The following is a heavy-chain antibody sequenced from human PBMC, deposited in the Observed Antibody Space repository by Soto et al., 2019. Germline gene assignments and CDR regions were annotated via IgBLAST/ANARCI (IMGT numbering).Heavy chain of an antibody. D-gene: IGHD6-19*01. V-gene: IGHV3-23*01. J-gene: IGHJ4*02. CDR3: ARRSSGWYFDY. CDR2: ISGSGGST. Sequence: EVQLLESGGGLVQPGGSLRLPCAASGFTFSSYAMNWVRQAPGKGLEWVSVISGSGGSTYYADSVKGRFTISRDNSKNTLYLQMNSLRAEDTAVYYCARRSSGWYFDYWGQGTLVTVSS. CDR1: GFTFSSYA.